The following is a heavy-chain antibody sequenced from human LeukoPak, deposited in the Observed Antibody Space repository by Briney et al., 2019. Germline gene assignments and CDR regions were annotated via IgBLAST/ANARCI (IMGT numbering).Heavy chain of an antibody. CDR1: GYSISSGYY. V-gene: IGHV4-38-2*02. J-gene: IGHJ4*02. CDR2: IYHSGST. CDR3: ARARREMVDY. D-gene: IGHD5-24*01. Sequence: PSETLSLTCTVSGYSISSGYYWGWIRQPPGKGLEWIGSIYHSGSTYYNPSLKSRVTISVETSKNQFSLKLSSVTAADTAVYYCARARREMVDYWGQRTLVTVSS.